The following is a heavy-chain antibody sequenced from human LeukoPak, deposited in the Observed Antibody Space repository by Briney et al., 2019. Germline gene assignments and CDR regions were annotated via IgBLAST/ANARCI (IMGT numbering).Heavy chain of an antibody. V-gene: IGHV3-23*01. J-gene: IGHJ4*02. CDR3: AKSGAYDSSGYYSGFDY. CDR1: GFTFSSYA. D-gene: IGHD3-22*01. CDR2: ISGSGGST. Sequence: GGSLRLSCAASGFTFSSYAMSWVRQAPGKGLEWVSAISGSGGSTYYADSVKGRFTISRDNSKNTLYLKMNSLRAEDTAVYYCAKSGAYDSSGYYSGFDYWGQGTLVTVSS.